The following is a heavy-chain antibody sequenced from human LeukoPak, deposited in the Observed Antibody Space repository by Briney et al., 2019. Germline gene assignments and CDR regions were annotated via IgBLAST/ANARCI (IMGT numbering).Heavy chain of an antibody. CDR2: IWSDASNQ. J-gene: IGHJ4*02. D-gene: IGHD6-13*01. CDR1: GFSFSTYA. CDR3: AREPPGIAAANFFDY. Sequence: GTSLRLSCAASGFSFSTYAMHWVRQAPGKGLDWVAMIWSDASNQYYADSVKGRFTISRDNSKNTLYLQLNSLRAEDTAVYHCAREPPGIAAANFFDYWGQGTLVTVSS. V-gene: IGHV3-33*01.